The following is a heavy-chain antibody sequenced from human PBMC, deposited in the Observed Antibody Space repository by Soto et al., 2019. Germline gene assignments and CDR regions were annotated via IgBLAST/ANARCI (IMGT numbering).Heavy chain of an antibody. V-gene: IGHV1-2*02. D-gene: IGHD5-12*01. Sequence: QVQLVQSGAEVKKSGASVKVSCKASGYTFTDYYMHWVRQAPGQGLEWMGWINPNSGGTKYAQKFQGRVTVTRDTSISTAYMELSRLRSDDTAVYYCARDRVVATIRGMDVWGQGTTVTVSS. J-gene: IGHJ6*02. CDR3: ARDRVVATIRGMDV. CDR2: INPNSGGT. CDR1: GYTFTDYY.